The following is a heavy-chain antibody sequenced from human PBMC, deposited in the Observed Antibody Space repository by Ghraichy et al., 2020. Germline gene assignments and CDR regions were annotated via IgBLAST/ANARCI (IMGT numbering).Heavy chain of an antibody. Sequence: SETLSLTCTVSGGSISSSSYYWGWIRQPPGKGLEWIGSIYYSGSTYYNPSLKSRVTISVDTSKNQFSLKLSSVTAADTAVYYCARDHLSHYYDSSGYYDYWGQGTLVTVSS. CDR3: ARDHLSHYYDSSGYYDY. V-gene: IGHV4-39*07. D-gene: IGHD3-22*01. CDR1: GGSISSSSYY. J-gene: IGHJ4*02. CDR2: IYYSGST.